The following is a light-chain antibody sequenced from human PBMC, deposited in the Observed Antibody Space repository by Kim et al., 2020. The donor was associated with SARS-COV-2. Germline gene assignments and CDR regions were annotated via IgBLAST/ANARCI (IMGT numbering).Light chain of an antibody. CDR1: SSNIGAGYD. Sequence: QPVLRQPPSVSGAPGQRVTISCTGSSSNIGAGYDVHWYQQLPGTAPKLLIYGNSNRPSGVPDRFSGSKSGTSASLAITGLQAEDEADYYCQSYDSSLSGVVFGGGTQLTVL. V-gene: IGLV1-40*01. CDR2: GNS. J-gene: IGLJ2*01. CDR3: QSYDSSLSGVV.